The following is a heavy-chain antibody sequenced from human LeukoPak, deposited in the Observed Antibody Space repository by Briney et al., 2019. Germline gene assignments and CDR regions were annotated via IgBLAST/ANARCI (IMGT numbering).Heavy chain of an antibody. D-gene: IGHD6-19*01. V-gene: IGHV4-4*02. J-gene: IGHJ4*02. CDR3: ARGNIAVAGLFDY. CDR2: IYHSGST. Sequence: SETLSLTCTVSVDSISGYYWSWVRQPPGKGLEWIGEIYHSGSTNYNPSLKSRVTISVDKSKNQFSLKLSSVTAADTAVYYCARGNIAVAGLFDYWGQGTLVTVSS. CDR1: VDSISGYY.